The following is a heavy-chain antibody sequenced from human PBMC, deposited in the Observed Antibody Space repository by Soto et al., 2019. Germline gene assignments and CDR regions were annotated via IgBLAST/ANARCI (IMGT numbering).Heavy chain of an antibody. CDR1: GGSISSSNW. V-gene: IGHV4-4*02. D-gene: IGHD2-15*01. CDR2: IFPTGST. Sequence: QVQLQESGPGLVKPSGTLSLTCAVSGGSISSSNWWSWVRQPPGKGLEWIGEIFPTGSTTYTPSLRSRVAVSLDKSKNQFSLRLTSVTAADTAVYYCAKEGDCYGGSCPLDYWGQGILVTVSS. J-gene: IGHJ4*02. CDR3: AKEGDCYGGSCPLDY.